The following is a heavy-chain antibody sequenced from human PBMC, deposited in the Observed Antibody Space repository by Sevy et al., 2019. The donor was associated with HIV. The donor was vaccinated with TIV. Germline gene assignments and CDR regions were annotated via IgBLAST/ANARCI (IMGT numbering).Heavy chain of an antibody. CDR3: ASGSGSYYDAFHI. Sequence: SETLSLTCTVSGGSISSGTYYWIWIRQSAGKGLEWIGRIYTSGSTTYNPSLKSRVAMSMDASKNQFSLRLNSVTAADTAVYYCASGSGSYYDAFHIWGQGTMVTVSS. D-gene: IGHD1-26*01. CDR1: GGSISSGTYY. V-gene: IGHV4-61*02. J-gene: IGHJ3*02. CDR2: IYTSGST.